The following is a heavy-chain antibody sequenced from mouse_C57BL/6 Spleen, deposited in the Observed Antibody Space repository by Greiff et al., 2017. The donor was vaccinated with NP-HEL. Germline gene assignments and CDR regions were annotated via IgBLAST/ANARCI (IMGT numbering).Heavy chain of an antibody. Sequence: DVHLVESGGGLVQPGGSMKLSCAASGFTFSDAWMDWVRQSPEKGLEWVAEIRNKANNHATYYAESVKGRFTISRDDSKSSVYLQMNSLRAEDTGIYYCTRRNYYGSSYPFDYWGQGTTLTVSS. CDR2: IRNKANNHAT. CDR3: TRRNYYGSSYPFDY. J-gene: IGHJ2*01. V-gene: IGHV6-6*01. CDR1: GFTFSDAW. D-gene: IGHD1-1*01.